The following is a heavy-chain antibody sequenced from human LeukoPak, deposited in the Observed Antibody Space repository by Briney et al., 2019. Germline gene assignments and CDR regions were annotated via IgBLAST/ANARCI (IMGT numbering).Heavy chain of an antibody. CDR2: ISYDGSNK. V-gene: IGHV3-30-3*01. J-gene: IGHJ3*02. CDR1: GFTFSSYA. CDR3: ASLYGDYGWGRAFDI. D-gene: IGHD4-17*01. Sequence: GRSLRLSCAASGFTFSSYAMHWVRQAPGKGLEWVAVISYDGSNKYYADSVKGRFTISRDNSKNTLYLQMNSLRAEDTAVYYCASLYGDYGWGRAFDIWGQGTMVTVSS.